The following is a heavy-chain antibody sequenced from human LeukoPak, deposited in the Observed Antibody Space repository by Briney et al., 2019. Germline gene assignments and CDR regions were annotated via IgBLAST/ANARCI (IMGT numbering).Heavy chain of an antibody. D-gene: IGHD4-11*01. V-gene: IGHV3-30*02. CDR1: GFTFSSYG. CDR2: IRYDGSNK. CDR3: AREEGGQGSNYPNWFDP. Sequence: GGSLRLSCAASGFTFSSYGMHWVRQAPGKGLEWVAFIRYDGSNKYYADSVKGRFTISRDNSKNTLYLQMNSLRAEDTAVYYCAREEGGQGSNYPNWFDPWGQGTLVTVSS. J-gene: IGHJ5*02.